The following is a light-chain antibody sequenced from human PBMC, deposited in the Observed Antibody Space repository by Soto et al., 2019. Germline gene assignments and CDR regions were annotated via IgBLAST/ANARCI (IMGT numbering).Light chain of an antibody. CDR1: RDISNS. CDR2: GAS. J-gene: IGKJ1*01. V-gene: IGKV1-NL1*01. Sequence: DIQMTQSPSSVSASVGDRLTITCRASRDISNSLAWYQQTPGKAPKLLLRGASSLHRGVPSRFSGGGAGTEFTLTISSLQPEDFAVYYCQQYGSSPTFGQGTKVDIK. CDR3: QQYGSSPT.